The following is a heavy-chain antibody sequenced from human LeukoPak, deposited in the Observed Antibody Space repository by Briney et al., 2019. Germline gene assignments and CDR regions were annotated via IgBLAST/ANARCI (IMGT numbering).Heavy chain of an antibody. J-gene: IGHJ5*02. V-gene: IGHV3-74*03. CDR3: APQQTYSPYNWFDP. D-gene: IGHD5-12*01. CDR1: GFTISNYW. CDR2: IHPDGSIT. Sequence: GGYLRLSCVGSGFTISNYWMHWVRRAPGTGLVWVSRIHPDGSITTYADSVKGRFTISRDNAKNTLYLQMNSLRAEDTAVYYCAPQQTYSPYNWFDPWGQGTLVTVSS.